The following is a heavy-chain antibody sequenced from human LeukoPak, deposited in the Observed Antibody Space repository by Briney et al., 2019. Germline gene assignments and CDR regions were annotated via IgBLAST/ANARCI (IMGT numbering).Heavy chain of an antibody. V-gene: IGHV4-39*02. CDR1: GGSITNRFYY. CDR2: LYYSGTT. CDR3: ARDLRQDYYANGRYNWFDP. D-gene: IGHD3-10*01. Sequence: SETLSLTCSVSGGSITNRFYYWGWIRQSPGKWLEWIGSLYYSGTTYHNPSLQSRVTISVDTSKNQFSLKVTSVAAADTAVYYCARDLRQDYYANGRYNWFDPWGQGTLVTVSS. J-gene: IGHJ5*02.